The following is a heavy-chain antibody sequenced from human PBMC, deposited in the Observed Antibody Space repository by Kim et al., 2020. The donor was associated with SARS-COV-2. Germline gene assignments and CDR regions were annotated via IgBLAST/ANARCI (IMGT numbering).Heavy chain of an antibody. V-gene: IGHV1-69*13. CDR1: GGTFSSYA. D-gene: IGHD3-22*01. CDR3: ASSLDSSGYLGAFDI. Sequence: SVKVSCKASGGTFSSYAISWVLQAPGQGLEWMGGIIPIFGTANYAQKFQGRVTITADESTSTAYMELSSLRSEDTAVYYCASSLDSSGYLGAFDIWGQGTMVTVSS. J-gene: IGHJ3*02. CDR2: IIPIFGTA.